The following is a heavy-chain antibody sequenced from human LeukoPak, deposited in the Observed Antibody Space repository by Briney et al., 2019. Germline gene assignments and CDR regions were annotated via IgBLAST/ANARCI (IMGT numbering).Heavy chain of an antibody. J-gene: IGHJ4*02. CDR1: GDSMNSYY. V-gene: IGHV4-59*01. CDR3: ARRYGSSGSPLDY. CDR2: SFYSGSA. Sequence: SETLSLTCSVSGDSMNSYYWSWIRQPPGKGLEWIGYSFYSGSANYNPSLKSRVTISVDTSKKQFSLKLSSVTAADTAVYYCARRYGSSGSPLDYWGQGTLVTVSS. D-gene: IGHD3-22*01.